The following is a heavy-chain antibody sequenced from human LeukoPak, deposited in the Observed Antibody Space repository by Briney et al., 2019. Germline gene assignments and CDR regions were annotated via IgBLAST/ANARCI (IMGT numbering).Heavy chain of an antibody. D-gene: IGHD6-6*01. CDR1: GFTFAGYV. V-gene: IGHV3-23*01. J-gene: IGHJ4*02. Sequence: GGSLRLSCAASGFTFAGYVMTWVRRAPGKGLEWVSGISVTGADTYYADSVKGRFTISRDNSKNTVSLRMDSLRAEDSAVYYCASRKEYTTSSVFYWGQGTLVTVSS. CDR2: ISVTGADT. CDR3: ASRKEYTTSSVFY.